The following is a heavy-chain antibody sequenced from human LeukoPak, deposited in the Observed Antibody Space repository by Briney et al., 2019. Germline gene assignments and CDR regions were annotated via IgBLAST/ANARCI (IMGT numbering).Heavy chain of an antibody. V-gene: IGHV3-48*01. D-gene: IGHD3-3*01. CDR1: GFRFDSYP. CDR2: VRTRGDPT. CDR3: ARDFTPEWFDIH. Sequence: GGSLRLSCAASGFRFDSYPMNWVRQPPGKGMEWLSNVRTRGDPTSYADSVRGRFTISRDNAKKSLFLQINSLRVEDTAVYYCARDFTPEWFDIHWGQGTLVTVS. J-gene: IGHJ4*02.